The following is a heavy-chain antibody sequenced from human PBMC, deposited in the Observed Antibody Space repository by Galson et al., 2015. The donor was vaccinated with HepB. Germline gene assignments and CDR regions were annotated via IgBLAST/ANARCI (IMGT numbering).Heavy chain of an antibody. CDR1: GFTVSSNY. CDR3: ARAYPRDDAFDI. CDR2: IYSGGST. V-gene: IGHV3-66*02. J-gene: IGHJ3*02. Sequence: SLRLSCAASGFTVSSNYMSWVRQAPGKGLEWVSVIYSGGSTYYADSVKGRFTISRDDSKNTLYLQKNSLRAEDTAVYYCARAYPRDDAFDIWGQGTMVTVPS.